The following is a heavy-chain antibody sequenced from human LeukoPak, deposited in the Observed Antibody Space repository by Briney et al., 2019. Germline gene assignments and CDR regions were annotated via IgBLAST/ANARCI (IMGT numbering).Heavy chain of an antibody. CDR2: INTGTGNP. J-gene: IGHJ4*02. CDR3: ASFGAHSFDY. Sequence: EASVKVSCKASGYTFTSYGISWVRQAPGQGLEFMGWINTGTGNPTYAQGFTGRFVFSLDTSVSTAYLQISTLKPEDTAVYYCASFGAHSFDYWGQGTLVTVSS. V-gene: IGHV7-4-1*02. D-gene: IGHD3-10*01. CDR1: GYTFTSYG.